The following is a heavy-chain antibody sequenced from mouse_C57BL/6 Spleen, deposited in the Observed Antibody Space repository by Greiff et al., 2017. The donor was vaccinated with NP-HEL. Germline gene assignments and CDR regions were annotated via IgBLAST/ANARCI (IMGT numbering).Heavy chain of an antibody. Sequence: QVQLQQPGAELVMPGASVKLSCKASGYTFTSYWMHWVKQRPGQGLEWIGEIDPSDSYTNYNQKFKGKSTLTVDKSSSTAYMQLSSLTSEDSAVYYCALYDGYYVGFAYWGQGTLVTVSA. V-gene: IGHV1-69*01. CDR3: ALYDGYYVGFAY. J-gene: IGHJ3*01. CDR2: IDPSDSYT. CDR1: GYTFTSYW. D-gene: IGHD2-3*01.